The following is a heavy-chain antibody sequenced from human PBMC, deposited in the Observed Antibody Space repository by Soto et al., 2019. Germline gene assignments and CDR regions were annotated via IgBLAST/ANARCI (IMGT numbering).Heavy chain of an antibody. CDR3: ARCYCSVGSCYACWHFDL. V-gene: IGHV1-18*01. CDR1: GYTFTNYA. Sequence: QVQLVQSGAEVTKPGASVKVSCQASGYTFTNYAISCVRQAPGQGLEWMGWISAATRNTDQAQNFQGRVTMTIDTSTNTANMERRSLRSDDTAVYYCARCYCSVGSCYACWHFDLWGRGTLVTVSS. CDR2: ISAATRNT. J-gene: IGHJ2*01. D-gene: IGHD2-15*01.